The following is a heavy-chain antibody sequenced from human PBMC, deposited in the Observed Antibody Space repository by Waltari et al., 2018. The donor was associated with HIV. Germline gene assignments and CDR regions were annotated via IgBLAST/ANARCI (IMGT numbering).Heavy chain of an antibody. CDR2: MSRSASAN. V-gene: IGHV3-23*01. D-gene: IGHD5-18*01. Sequence: EVQFLESGGGLERPGGSVSLSCIASGFNFDISAMPWVPQAPGKGLEWVSTMSRSASANDYADFVKGRATISRDNSMYMWSLHMKSLRVDDTAVYHCVTSGYNFVECWQRLDFWGRGILATCSS. J-gene: IGHJ4*02. CDR1: GFNFDISA. CDR3: VTSGYNFVECWQRLDF.